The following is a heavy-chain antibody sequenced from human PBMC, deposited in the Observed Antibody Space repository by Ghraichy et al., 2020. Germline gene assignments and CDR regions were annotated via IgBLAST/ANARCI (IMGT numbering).Heavy chain of an antibody. V-gene: IGHV3-48*02. CDR3: ARDHSSSWYRVLVRDPYYFDY. CDR2: ISSSSSTI. Sequence: GGSLRLSCAASGFTFSSYSMNWVRQAPGKGLEWVSYISSSSSTIYYADSVKGRFTISRDNAKNSLYLQMNSLRDEDTAVYYCARDHSSSWYRVLVRDPYYFDYWGQGTLVTVSS. J-gene: IGHJ4*02. D-gene: IGHD6-13*01. CDR1: GFTFSSYS.